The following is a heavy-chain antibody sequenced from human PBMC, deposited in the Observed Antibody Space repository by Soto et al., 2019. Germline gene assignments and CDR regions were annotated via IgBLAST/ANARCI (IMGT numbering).Heavy chain of an antibody. CDR3: AGHSSGVPGYYYGMDV. CDR2: INPSGGST. CDR1: GYTFTSYY. Sequence: GASVKVSCKASGYTFTSYYMHWVRQAPGQGLEWMGIINPSGGSTSYAQKFQGRVTMTMDTSTSTVYMELSSLRSEDTAVYYCAGHSSGVPGYYYGMDVWGQGTTVTVSS. D-gene: IGHD3-22*01. J-gene: IGHJ6*02. V-gene: IGHV1-46*01.